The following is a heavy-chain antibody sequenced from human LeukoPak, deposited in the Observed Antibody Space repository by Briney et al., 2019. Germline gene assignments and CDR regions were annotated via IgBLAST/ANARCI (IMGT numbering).Heavy chain of an antibody. CDR1: GFTLSNYG. J-gene: IGHJ4*02. CDR3: AKRGVVIRVILVGFHKEAYYFDS. Sequence: GGSLRLSCAVSGFTLSNYGMSWVRQAPGKGLEWVADISGSGGSTNYADSVKGRFTISRDNPKNTLYLQMNSLRAEDTAVYFCAKRGVVIRVILVGFHKEAYYFDSWGQGALVIVSS. D-gene: IGHD3-22*01. V-gene: IGHV3-23*01. CDR2: ISGSGGST.